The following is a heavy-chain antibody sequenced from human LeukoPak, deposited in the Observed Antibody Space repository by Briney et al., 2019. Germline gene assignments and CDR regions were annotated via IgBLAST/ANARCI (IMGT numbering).Heavy chain of an antibody. V-gene: IGHV4-39*07. D-gene: IGHD1-26*01. CDR2: IYYSGST. CDR3: ARDYQGGKFDY. J-gene: IGHJ4*02. Sequence: SETLSLTCTVSGGSISSSSYYWGWIRQPPGKGLEWIGSIYYSGSTYYNPSLKSRVTISVDTSKNQFSLKLSSVTAADTAVYYCARDYQGGKFDYWGQGTLVTVSS. CDR1: GGSISSSSYY.